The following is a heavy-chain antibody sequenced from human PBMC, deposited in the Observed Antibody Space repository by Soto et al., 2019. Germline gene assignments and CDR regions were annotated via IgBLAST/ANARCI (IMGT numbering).Heavy chain of an antibody. J-gene: IGHJ4*02. Sequence: LSCAASGFTFSSYSMNWVRQAPGKGLEWVSSISSSSSYIYYADSVKGRFTISRDNAKNSLYLQMNSLRAEDTAVYYCAREIGQWLVRRWFDYCGQGTLVTVSS. CDR1: GFTFSSYS. CDR3: AREIGQWLVRRWFDY. CDR2: ISSSSSYI. D-gene: IGHD6-19*01. V-gene: IGHV3-21*01.